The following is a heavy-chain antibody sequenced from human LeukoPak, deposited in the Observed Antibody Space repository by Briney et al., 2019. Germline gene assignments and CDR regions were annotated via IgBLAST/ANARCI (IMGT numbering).Heavy chain of an antibody. CDR3: AKGAAGWQWLSSYYFDY. V-gene: IGHV3-66*01. D-gene: IGHD6-19*01. J-gene: IGHJ4*02. CDR1: GFTVSSNY. Sequence: GGSLRLSCAASGFTVSSNYMSWVRQAPGKGLEWVSVVYSGGSTYYADSVKGRFTISRDNSKNTLYLQMNSLRAEDTAVYYCAKGAAGWQWLSSYYFDYWGQGTLVTVSS. CDR2: VYSGGST.